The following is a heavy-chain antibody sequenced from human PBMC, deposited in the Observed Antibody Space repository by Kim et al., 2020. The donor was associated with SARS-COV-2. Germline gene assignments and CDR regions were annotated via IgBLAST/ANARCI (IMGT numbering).Heavy chain of an antibody. CDR1: GFSLSTSA. D-gene: IGHD1-1*01. V-gene: IGHV3-23*01. CDR2: IDGDTGST. J-gene: IGHJ4*02. Sequence: GGSLRLSCAASGFSLSTSAITWVRQAPGEGLEWVSRIDGDTGSTFYADFVKGRFTISRDLSKKTVYLQMSSLGAEDTAKYYCAKASANAWLDFWGQGTLVTVSS. CDR3: AKASANAWLDF.